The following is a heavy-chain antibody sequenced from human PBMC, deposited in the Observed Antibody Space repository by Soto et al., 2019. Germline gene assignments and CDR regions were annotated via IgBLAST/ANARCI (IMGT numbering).Heavy chain of an antibody. Sequence: GGSLRLSCAASGFTFSNAWMSWVRQAPGKGLEWVGRIKSKTDGGTTDYAAPVKGRFTISRDDSKNTLYLQMNSLKTEDTAVYYCTPMYDSVRRGYYYYYMDVWGKGTTVTVSS. CDR1: GFTFSNAW. J-gene: IGHJ6*03. D-gene: IGHD3-10*02. CDR2: IKSKTDGGTT. V-gene: IGHV3-15*01. CDR3: TPMYDSVRRGYYYYYMDV.